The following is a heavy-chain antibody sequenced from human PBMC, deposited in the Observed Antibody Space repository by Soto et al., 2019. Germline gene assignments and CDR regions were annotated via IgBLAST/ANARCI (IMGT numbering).Heavy chain of an antibody. V-gene: IGHV1-69*01. CDR3: ARESGATYPRIMSGVDV. J-gene: IGHJ6*02. Sequence: QVQLVQSGAEVKKPGSSVKVSCKASGGTFSSYAISWVRQAPGQGLEWMGGIIPIFGTANYPQKFQGRVTITADESTSTAYMELSSLRSEDTAVYYCARESGATYPRIMSGVDVWGQGTTVTVSS. D-gene: IGHD3-16*01. CDR1: GGTFSSYA. CDR2: IIPIFGTA.